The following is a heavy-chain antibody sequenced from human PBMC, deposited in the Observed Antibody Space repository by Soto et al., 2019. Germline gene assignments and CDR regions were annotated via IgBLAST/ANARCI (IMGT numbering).Heavy chain of an antibody. CDR3: ARVHAIDSVQNDAFDI. Sequence: QVQLQESGPGLVKPSLTLSLTCTVSGGSISSGGYYWSWSRQHPGKGLEWIGYIYYSGSTYYNPSLKSRVTISVDTSKNQFSLKLSSVTAADTAVYYCARVHAIDSVQNDAFDIWGQGTMVTVSS. CDR2: IYYSGST. CDR1: GGSISSGGYY. J-gene: IGHJ3*02. D-gene: IGHD3-22*01. V-gene: IGHV4-31*03.